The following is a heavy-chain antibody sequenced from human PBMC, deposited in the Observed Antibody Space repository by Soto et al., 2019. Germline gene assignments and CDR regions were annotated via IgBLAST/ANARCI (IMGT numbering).Heavy chain of an antibody. D-gene: IGHD3-22*01. CDR3: ARDLNYYDSSGSRHWYFDL. Sequence: ASVKVSCKASGYTFTSYAMHWVRQAPGQRLEWMGWINAGNGNTKYSQKIQGRVTITRYTSASTAYMELSSLRSEDTAVYYCARDLNYYDSSGSRHWYFDLWGRGTLVTVSS. CDR2: INAGNGNT. CDR1: GYTFTSYA. V-gene: IGHV1-3*01. J-gene: IGHJ2*01.